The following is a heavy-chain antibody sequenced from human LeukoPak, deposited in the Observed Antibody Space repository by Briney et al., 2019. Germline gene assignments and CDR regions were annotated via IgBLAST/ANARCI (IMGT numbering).Heavy chain of an antibody. Sequence: GGSLRLSCAASGFTFSSYGMHWVRQAPGKGLEWVAFIRYGGSNKYYADSVKGRFTISRDNSKNTLYLQMNSLRAEDTAVYYCAKTHSSSWGIFDYWGQGTLVTVSS. V-gene: IGHV3-30*02. CDR2: IRYGGSNK. J-gene: IGHJ4*02. D-gene: IGHD6-13*01. CDR3: AKTHSSSWGIFDY. CDR1: GFTFSSYG.